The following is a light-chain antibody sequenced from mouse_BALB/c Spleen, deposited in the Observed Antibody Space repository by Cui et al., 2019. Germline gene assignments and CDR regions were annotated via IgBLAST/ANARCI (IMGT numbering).Light chain of an antibody. V-gene: IGKV6-20*01. CDR1: ENVGTY. CDR3: GQSYSYPFT. J-gene: IGKJ4*01. CDR2: GAS. Sequence: NIVMLQSPKSMSMSVGERVTLSCKASENVGTYVSWYQQKPEQSPKLLIYGASNRYTGVPDRFTGSGSATDFTLTISSVQAEDLADYHCGQSYSYPFTFGSGTKLEIK.